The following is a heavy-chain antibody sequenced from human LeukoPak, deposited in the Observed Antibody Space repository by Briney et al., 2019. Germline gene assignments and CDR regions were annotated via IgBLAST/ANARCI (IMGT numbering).Heavy chain of an antibody. CDR2: IYYSGST. CDR1: GGSISSYY. D-gene: IGHD6-13*01. J-gene: IGHJ6*04. V-gene: IGHV4-59*01. Sequence: SETLSLTCTVSGGSISSYYWSWIRQPPGKGLEWIGYIYYSGSTNYNPSLKSRVTISVDTSKNQFSLKLSSVTAADTAVYYCARVGPMNSSSWYQARPYYYYYGMDVWGEGTTVTVSS. CDR3: ARVGPMNSSSWYQARPYYYYYGMDV.